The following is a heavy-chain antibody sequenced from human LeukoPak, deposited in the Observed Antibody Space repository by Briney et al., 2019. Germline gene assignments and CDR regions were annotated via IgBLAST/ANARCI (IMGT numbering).Heavy chain of an antibody. CDR3: ARERVLGGTKPNTEYFQH. J-gene: IGHJ1*01. D-gene: IGHD1-14*01. Sequence: GASVMGSCKASGYTFTGYYMHWGRQAPGQGLECMGLINPNSGGTNYAQKFQCRVTMTRDTSTSTAYMELSRLRSHDTAVYYCARERVLGGTKPNTEYFQHWGQGTLVTVSS. CDR2: INPNSGGT. CDR1: GYTFTGYY. V-gene: IGHV1-2*02.